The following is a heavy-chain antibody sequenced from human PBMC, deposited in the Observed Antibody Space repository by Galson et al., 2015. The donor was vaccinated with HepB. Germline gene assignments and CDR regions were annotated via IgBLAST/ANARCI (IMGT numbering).Heavy chain of an antibody. CDR1: GYTFTGYY. CDR2: INPNSGGT. V-gene: IGHV1-2*02. J-gene: IGHJ4*02. CDR3: ARSVTIFGPDY. Sequence: SVKVSCKASGYTFTGYYMHWVRQAPGQGLEWMGWINPNSGGTSYAQKFQGRVTMTRDTSISTAYMELSRLRSDDTAVYYCARSVTIFGPDYWGQGTLVTVSS. D-gene: IGHD3-3*01.